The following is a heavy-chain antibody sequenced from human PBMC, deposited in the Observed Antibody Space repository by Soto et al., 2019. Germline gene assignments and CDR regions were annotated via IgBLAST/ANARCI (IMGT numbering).Heavy chain of an antibody. CDR2: ISPYNDDT. V-gene: IGHV1-18*01. J-gene: IGHJ6*02. CDR1: GYTFSSYA. CDR3: ARGGYYDSSGSRDYHYYGMDV. Sequence: QAQLVQSGAGVKKPGASVRVSCRASGYTFSSYAISWVRQAPGQGLEWLGWISPYNDDTKYAQKLQGRVFMTTDTPTKTAHLDLRSLRSDDTAVYYCARGGYYDSSGSRDYHYYGMDVWGQGTTVTVSS. D-gene: IGHD3-22*01.